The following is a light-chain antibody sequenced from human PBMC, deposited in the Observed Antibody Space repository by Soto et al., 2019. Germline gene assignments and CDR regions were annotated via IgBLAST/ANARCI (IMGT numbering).Light chain of an antibody. CDR2: DND. CDR3: ATWDTSLTAAV. Sequence: QSVLTQPPSVSATPGQKVTISCSGSSSNVENNYVSWNQQFPGTAPKFLIFDNDKRPSGVPDRFSASKSGTSATLAITGLQPGDEADYYCATWDTSLTAAVFGSGTKLTVL. CDR1: SSNVENNY. J-gene: IGLJ1*01. V-gene: IGLV1-51*01.